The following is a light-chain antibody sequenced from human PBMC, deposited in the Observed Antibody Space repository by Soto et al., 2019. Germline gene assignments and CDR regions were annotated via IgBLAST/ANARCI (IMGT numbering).Light chain of an antibody. CDR3: MQALQTPWT. CDR1: QSLLHSNGYNY. V-gene: IGKV2-28*01. CDR2: LGS. Sequence: DIVMTQSPLSLPVTPGEPASISCRSSQSLLHSNGYNYLDWYLQKPGQSPQLLIYLGSNRASGVPDRFSGSGSGTDFTLKISRVEAEDVGVYYCMQALQTPWTFGLGTKMEIK. J-gene: IGKJ1*01.